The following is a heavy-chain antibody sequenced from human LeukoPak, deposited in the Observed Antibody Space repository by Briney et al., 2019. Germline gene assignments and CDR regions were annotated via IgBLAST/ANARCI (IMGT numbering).Heavy chain of an antibody. Sequence: GGSLRLSCAASGFTFTSYWMHWVRQPPGKGLVWVSRVDHDGSGTAYADSVTGRSTISRDNAKNTVYLQMNSLRAEDTAVYYCATDLGWGQGTLVTVSS. J-gene: IGHJ4*02. CDR3: ATDLG. CDR2: VDHDGSGT. CDR1: GFTFTSYW. V-gene: IGHV3-74*01. D-gene: IGHD4-17*01.